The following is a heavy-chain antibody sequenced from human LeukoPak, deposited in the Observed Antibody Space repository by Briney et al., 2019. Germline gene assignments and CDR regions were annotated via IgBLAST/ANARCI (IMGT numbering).Heavy chain of an antibody. V-gene: IGHV4-34*01. CDR1: GGSFSGYY. CDR2: INHSGST. Sequence: SETLSLTCAVYGGSFSGYYWSWIRQPPGKGLEWIGEINHSGSTNYNPSLKSRVTISVDTSKNQFSLKLSSVTAADTAVHYCARGPKPILRFLEWSLSFDYWGQGTLVTVSS. CDR3: ARGPKPILRFLEWSLSFDY. D-gene: IGHD3-3*01. J-gene: IGHJ4*02.